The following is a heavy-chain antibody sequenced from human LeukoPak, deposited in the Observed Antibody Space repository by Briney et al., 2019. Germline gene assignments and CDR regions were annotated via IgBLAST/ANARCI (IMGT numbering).Heavy chain of an antibody. V-gene: IGHV3-21*01. D-gene: IGHD5-18*01. CDR3: ARVVDTHFDY. CDR1: GFTFSTFG. Sequence: TGGSLRLSCAASGFTFSTFGMNWVRQAPGKGLEWVSSISTGSSYIYYADSVKGRFTISRDNAKNTLYLQMNSLRAEDTAVYYCARVVDTHFDYWGEGTLVTVSS. CDR2: ISTGSSYI. J-gene: IGHJ4*02.